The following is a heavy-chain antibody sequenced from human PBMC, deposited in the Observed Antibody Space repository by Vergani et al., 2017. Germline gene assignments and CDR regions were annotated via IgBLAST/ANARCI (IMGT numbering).Heavy chain of an antibody. CDR2: ISSSSSTI. CDR3: ARDSVVDDMLAGSPPVDFDY. D-gene: IGHD3-9*01. CDR1: GFTFSSYS. Sequence: EVQLVESGGGLVQPGGSLRLSCAASGFTFSSYSMNWVRQAPGKGLEWVSYISSSSSTIYYADSVKGRFTISRDNAKNSLNLQMNSLRAADTAVYYCARDSVVDDMLAGSPPVDFDYWGQGTLVTVSS. V-gene: IGHV3-48*04. J-gene: IGHJ4*02.